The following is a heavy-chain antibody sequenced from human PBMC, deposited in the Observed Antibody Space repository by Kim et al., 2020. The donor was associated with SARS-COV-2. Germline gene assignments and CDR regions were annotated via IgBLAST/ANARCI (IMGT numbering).Heavy chain of an antibody. Sequence: ASVKDGFNIARDNAKNSLYLQMNSLSTEDAALYYCAKVPSASWARPYFDYWGQGTLVTVSS. V-gene: IGHV3-9*01. D-gene: IGHD2-2*01. J-gene: IGHJ4*02. CDR3: AKVPSASWARPYFDY.